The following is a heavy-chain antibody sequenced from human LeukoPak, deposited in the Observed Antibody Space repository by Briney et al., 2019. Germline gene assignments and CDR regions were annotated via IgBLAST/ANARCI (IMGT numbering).Heavy chain of an antibody. Sequence: VGSLRLSCAASGFTFSTYNMNWVRQAPGKGLEWVSAISGSGGSTYYADSVKGRFTISRDNSKNTLYLQMNSLRAEDTAVYYCAKDLTQWELLPFDYWGQGTLVTVSS. D-gene: IGHD1-26*01. CDR1: GFTFSTYN. CDR3: AKDLTQWELLPFDY. J-gene: IGHJ4*02. V-gene: IGHV3-23*01. CDR2: ISGSGGST.